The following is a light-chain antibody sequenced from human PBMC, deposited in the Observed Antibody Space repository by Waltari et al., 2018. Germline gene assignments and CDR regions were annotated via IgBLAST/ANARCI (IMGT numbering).Light chain of an antibody. CDR2: GAS. V-gene: IGKV3-20*01. CDR1: QRVSRA. J-gene: IGKJ1*01. Sequence: EIVLTQSPGTLSLSLGERATLTCRASQRVSRALAWYQQKPGQAPKLLIYGASTRATGIPARFSCSGSGTDFSLTISRLEPDDFAVYYCQQYLRLPVTFGQGTTVEI. CDR3: QQYLRLPVT.